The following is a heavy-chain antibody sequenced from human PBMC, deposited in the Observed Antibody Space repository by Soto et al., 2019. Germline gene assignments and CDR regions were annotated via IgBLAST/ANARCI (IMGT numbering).Heavy chain of an antibody. CDR3: ARYRGGSFYFDY. Sequence: SETLSLTCTVSGCSISSYYWRWIRQPPGKGLEWIGYIYYSGSTNYNPSLKSRVTISVDTSKNQFSLKLSSVTAADTAVYYCARYRGGSFYFDYWGQGTLVTSPQ. J-gene: IGHJ4*02. CDR2: IYYSGST. D-gene: IGHD1-26*01. V-gene: IGHV4-59*01. CDR1: GCSISSYY.